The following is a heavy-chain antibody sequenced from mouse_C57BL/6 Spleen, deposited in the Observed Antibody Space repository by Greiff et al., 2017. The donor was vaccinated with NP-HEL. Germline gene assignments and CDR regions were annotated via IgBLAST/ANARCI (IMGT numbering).Heavy chain of an antibody. J-gene: IGHJ1*03. CDR3: ARPITTVVADWYFDV. CDR2: ISSGSSTI. CDR1: GFTFSDYG. Sequence: EVTLVESGGGLVKPGGSLKLSCAASGFTFSDYGMHWVRQAPEKGLEWVAYISSGSSTIYYADTVKGRFTISRDNAKNTLFLQMTSLRSEDTAMYYCARPITTVVADWYFDVWGTGTTVTVSS. V-gene: IGHV5-17*01. D-gene: IGHD1-1*01.